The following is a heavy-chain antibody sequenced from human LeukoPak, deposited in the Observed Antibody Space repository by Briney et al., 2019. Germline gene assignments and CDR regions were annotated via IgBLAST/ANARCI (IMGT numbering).Heavy chain of an antibody. D-gene: IGHD3-22*01. Sequence: PPETLSFTCTVSGGSISSSSYYWGWIRQPPGKGLEWIGSIYYSGSTYYNPSLKSRVTISVDTSKNQFSLKLSSVTAADTAVYYCARHLTKVYDSSGYEDYWGQGTLVTVYS. CDR2: IYYSGST. V-gene: IGHV4-39*01. J-gene: IGHJ4*02. CDR1: GGSISSSSYY. CDR3: ARHLTKVYDSSGYEDY.